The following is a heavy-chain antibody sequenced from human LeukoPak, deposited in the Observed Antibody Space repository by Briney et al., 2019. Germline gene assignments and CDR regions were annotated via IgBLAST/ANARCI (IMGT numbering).Heavy chain of an antibody. V-gene: IGHV1-8*03. D-gene: IGHD6-19*01. Sequence: GASVKVSCKASGYTFTSYDINWVRQATGQGLEWMGWMNPNSGNTGYAQKFQGRVTITADESTSTAYMELSSLRSEDTAVYYCARGGGSGWYAYYYYYMDVWGKGTTVTISS. CDR2: MNPNSGNT. CDR1: GYTFTSYD. CDR3: ARGGGSGWYAYYYYYMDV. J-gene: IGHJ6*03.